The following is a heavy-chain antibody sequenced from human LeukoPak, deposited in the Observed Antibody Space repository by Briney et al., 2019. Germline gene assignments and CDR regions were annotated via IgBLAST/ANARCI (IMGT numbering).Heavy chain of an antibody. CDR1: GLTFSSYG. J-gene: IGHJ3*02. CDR2: ISYDGSNK. V-gene: IGHV3-30*18. CDR3: AKGPRQWLVTGAFDI. D-gene: IGHD6-19*01. Sequence: GGSLRLSCAASGLTFSSYGMHWVRQAPGKGLEWVAVISYDGSNKYYADSVKGRFTISRDNSKNTLYLQMNSLRAEDTAVYYCAKGPRQWLVTGAFDIWGQGTMVTASS.